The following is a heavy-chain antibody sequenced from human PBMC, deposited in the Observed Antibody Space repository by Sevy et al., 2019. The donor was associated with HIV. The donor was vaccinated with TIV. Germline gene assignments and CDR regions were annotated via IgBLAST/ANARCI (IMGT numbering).Heavy chain of an antibody. CDR2: FDPEDGKR. V-gene: IGHV1-24*01. D-gene: IGHD3-22*01. CDR1: GYTLTELS. CDR3: ATTKDYYDSSGYPFDY. J-gene: IGHJ4*02. Sequence: ASVKVSCKVSGYTLTELSMHWVRQAPGKGLEWVGTFDPEDGKRIYAQKFKGRLTMTEDTSTETAYMELNSLRSDVTAVYYCATTKDYYDSSGYPFDYWGQGTQVTVSS.